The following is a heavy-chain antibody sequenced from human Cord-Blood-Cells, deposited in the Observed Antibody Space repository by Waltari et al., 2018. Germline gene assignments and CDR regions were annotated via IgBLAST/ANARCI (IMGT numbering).Heavy chain of an antibody. Sequence: QVQLVESGGGVVQPGRSLRLSCAASGFTFSSYAMHWVRLAPGKGREWVAVISYDGSNKYYADSVKGRFTISRDNSKNTLYLQMNSLRAEDTAVYYCARSGYSSSWYFAFDTWGQGTMVTVSS. V-gene: IGHV3-30*04. J-gene: IGHJ3*02. CDR1: GFTFSSYA. CDR2: ISYDGSNK. D-gene: IGHD6-13*01. CDR3: ARSGYSSSWYFAFDT.